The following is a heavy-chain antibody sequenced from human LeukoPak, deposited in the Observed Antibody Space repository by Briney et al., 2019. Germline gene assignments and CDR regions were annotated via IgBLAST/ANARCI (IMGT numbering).Heavy chain of an antibody. Sequence: GESLKISCKGSGYSFTSYWIGWVRQMPGKGLEWMGIIYPGDSDTRSSPSFQGQVTVSADKSISTAYLQWSSLKASDTAMYYCARPIAVAGTVAFDYWGQGTLVTVSS. CDR1: GYSFTSYW. CDR2: IYPGDSDT. CDR3: ARPIAVAGTVAFDY. V-gene: IGHV5-51*01. D-gene: IGHD6-19*01. J-gene: IGHJ4*02.